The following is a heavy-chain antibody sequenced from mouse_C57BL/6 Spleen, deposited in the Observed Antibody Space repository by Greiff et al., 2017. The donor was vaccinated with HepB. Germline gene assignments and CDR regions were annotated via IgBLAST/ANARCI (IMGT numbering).Heavy chain of an antibody. CDR2: IDPSDSYT. CDR3: ARSGYGSWFAY. V-gene: IGHV1-50*01. CDR1: GYTFTSYW. D-gene: IGHD2-2*01. Sequence: VKQSCKASGYTFTSYWMQWVKQRPGQGLEWIGEIDPSDSYTNYNQKFKGKATLTVDTSSSTAYMQLSSLTSEDSAVYYCARSGYGSWFAYWGQGTLVTVSA. J-gene: IGHJ3*01.